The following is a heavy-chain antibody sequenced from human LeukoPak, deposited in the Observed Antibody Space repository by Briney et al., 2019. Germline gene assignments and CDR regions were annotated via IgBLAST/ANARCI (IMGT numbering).Heavy chain of an antibody. CDR3: ARGGDYYDSSGYYYGY. CDR2: IYYSGST. J-gene: IGHJ4*02. V-gene: IGHV4-59*01. Sequence: SETLSLTCTVSGGSISSYYWSWIRQPPGKGLEWIGYIYYSGSTNYNPSLKSRVTISVDTSKNQFSLKLSSVTAAGTAVYYCARGGDYYDSSGYYYGYWGQGTLVTVSS. CDR1: GGSISSYY. D-gene: IGHD3-22*01.